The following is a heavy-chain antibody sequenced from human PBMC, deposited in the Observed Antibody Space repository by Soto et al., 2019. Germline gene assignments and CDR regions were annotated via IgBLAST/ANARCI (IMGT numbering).Heavy chain of an antibody. J-gene: IGHJ5*02. CDR1: GGSVSSGSYY. D-gene: IGHD2-2*01. CDR3: ARGVVLVPTNWFDP. CDR2: IYYSGST. Sequence: SETLSLTCTVSGGSVSSGSYYWSWIRQPPGKGLEWIGYIYYSGSTNYNPSLKSRVTISVDTSKNQFSLKLSSVTAADTAVYYCARGVVLVPTNWFDPWGQGTLVTVSS. V-gene: IGHV4-61*01.